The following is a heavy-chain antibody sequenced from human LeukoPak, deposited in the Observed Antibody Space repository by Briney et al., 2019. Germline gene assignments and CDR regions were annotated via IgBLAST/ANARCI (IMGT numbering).Heavy chain of an antibody. V-gene: IGHV4-59*01. J-gene: IGHJ4*02. CDR3: ARGRDWGRNFDY. D-gene: IGHD7-27*01. Sequence: SETLSLTCTVSGGSISSYYWSWIRQSPGKGLEWIGYIYSSGSTNYKPSLKSRVTIPVDTSKKQFSLNLSSVTAADTAVYYCARGRDWGRNFDYWGQGTLVTVSS. CDR1: GGSISSYY. CDR2: IYSSGST.